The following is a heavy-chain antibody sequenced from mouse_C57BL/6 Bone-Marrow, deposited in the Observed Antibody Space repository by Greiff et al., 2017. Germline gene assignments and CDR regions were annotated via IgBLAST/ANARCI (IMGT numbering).Heavy chain of an antibody. J-gene: IGHJ3*01. CDR2: IDPETGGT. D-gene: IGHD1-1*01. CDR3: TDYYYGSSSWFAY. Sequence: QVQLKQSGAELVRPGASVTLSCKASGYTFTDYEMHWVKQTPVHGLEWIGAIDPETGGTAYNQKFKGKAILTADKSSSTAYMELRSLTSADSAVYYCTDYYYGSSSWFAYWGQGTLVTVSA. CDR1: GYTFTDYE. V-gene: IGHV1-15*01.